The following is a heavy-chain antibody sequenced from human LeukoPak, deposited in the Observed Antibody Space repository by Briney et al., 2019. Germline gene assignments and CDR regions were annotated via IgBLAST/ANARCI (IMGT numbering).Heavy chain of an antibody. CDR3: AKAGRGGAITMVRGVKGDYYYMDV. J-gene: IGHJ6*03. CDR1: GFTFSSYG. V-gene: IGHV3-23*01. CDR2: ISGSGGRT. D-gene: IGHD3-10*01. Sequence: GGSLRLSCVGSGFTFSSYGMSWVRQAPGKGLEWVSAISGSGGRTYYADSVKGRFTISRDNSKNTLYLQMNSLRAEDTAVYYCAKAGRGGAITMVRGVKGDYYYMDVWGKGTTVTISS.